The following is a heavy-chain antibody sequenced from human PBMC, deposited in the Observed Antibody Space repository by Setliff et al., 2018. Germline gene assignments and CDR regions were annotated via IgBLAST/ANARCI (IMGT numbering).Heavy chain of an antibody. J-gene: IGHJ6*03. CDR3: ARAYYYGLGNSHKYYMDV. CDR2: IDPSGNT. V-gene: IGHV4-61*09. CDR1: GGSISSGSNY. D-gene: IGHD3-10*01. Sequence: SETLSLTCTVSGGSISSGSNYWSWIRQPAGRGLEWIGHIDPSGNTNYHPPLKSRVTISVDTSNNQLSLKLTSVSAADTAVYYCARAYYYGLGNSHKYYMDVWGKGTAVTVSS.